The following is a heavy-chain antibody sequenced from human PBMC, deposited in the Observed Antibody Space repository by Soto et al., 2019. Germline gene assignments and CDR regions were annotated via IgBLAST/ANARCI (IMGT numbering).Heavy chain of an antibody. CDR3: ARRLMITFAGPLFY. CDR2: INHSGST. Sequence: QVQLQQWGAGLLKPSETLSLTCAVYGGSFSGYYWSWIRQPPGKGLEWIGEINHSGSTNYNPSLKSRVTISVDTSKNQFSPKLRCVTAADTAVYYCARRLMITFAGPLFYWGQGTLVTVSS. V-gene: IGHV4-34*01. D-gene: IGHD3-16*01. CDR1: GGSFSGYY. J-gene: IGHJ1*01.